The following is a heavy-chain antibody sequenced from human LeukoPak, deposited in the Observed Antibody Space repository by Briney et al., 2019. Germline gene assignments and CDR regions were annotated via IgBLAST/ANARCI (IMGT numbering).Heavy chain of an antibody. J-gene: IGHJ4*02. Sequence: ASVKVSCKASGYTFTSYGISWVRQAPGQGLESMGWISAYNGNTNYAQKLQGRVTMTTDTSTSTAYMELRSLRSDDTAVYYCARDSLLWFGEFDYFDYWGQGTLVTVSS. CDR3: ARDSLLWFGEFDYFDY. V-gene: IGHV1-18*01. CDR1: GYTFTSYG. D-gene: IGHD3-10*01. CDR2: ISAYNGNT.